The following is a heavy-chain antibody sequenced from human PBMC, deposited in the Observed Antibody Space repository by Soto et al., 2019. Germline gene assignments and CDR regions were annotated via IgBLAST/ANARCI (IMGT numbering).Heavy chain of an antibody. CDR2: IYYSGVT. D-gene: IGHD2-2*01. CDR1: GGSISSRDYF. CDR3: ARQFTYVMTAALFDY. Sequence: QLQLQESGPGLVKPSETLSLTCIVSGGSISSRDYFWGWIRQPPGKGLEWIGTIYYSGVTYYNPSLNSRVTLSVDTSTNQFSVRLTSVTAADTAVYYCARQFTYVMTAALFDYWGQGTLVTVSS. V-gene: IGHV4-39*01. J-gene: IGHJ4*02.